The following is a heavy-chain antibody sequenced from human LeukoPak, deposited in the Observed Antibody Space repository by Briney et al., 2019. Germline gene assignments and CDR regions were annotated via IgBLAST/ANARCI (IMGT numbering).Heavy chain of an antibody. Sequence: SETLSLTCTVSGGSISSYYWSWIRQPAGKGLEWIGRVYTSGSTNYNPSLKSRVTMSVDTSKNQFSLKLGSVTAADTAVYYCARSRRSNYDFWSGYLEDAFDIWGQGTMVTVSS. CDR2: VYTSGST. V-gene: IGHV4-4*07. CDR3: ARSRRSNYDFWSGYLEDAFDI. CDR1: GGSISSYY. J-gene: IGHJ3*02. D-gene: IGHD3-3*01.